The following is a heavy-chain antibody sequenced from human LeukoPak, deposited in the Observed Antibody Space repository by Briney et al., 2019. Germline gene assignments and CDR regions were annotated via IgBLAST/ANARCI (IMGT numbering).Heavy chain of an antibody. CDR2: ISAYNGNT. D-gene: IGHD2-15*01. Sequence: GASVKVSCKASGYTFTSYGISWVRQAPGRGLEWMGWISAYNGNTNYAQKLQGRVTMTTDTSTSTAYMELRSLRSDDTAVYYCARSSPVPHCSGGSCYSLSDAFYIWGQGTMVTVSS. J-gene: IGHJ3*02. CDR3: ARSSPVPHCSGGSCYSLSDAFYI. V-gene: IGHV1-18*01. CDR1: GYTFTSYG.